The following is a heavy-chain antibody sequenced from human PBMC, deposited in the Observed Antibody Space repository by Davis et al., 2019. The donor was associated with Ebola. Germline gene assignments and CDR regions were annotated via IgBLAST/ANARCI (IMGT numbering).Heavy chain of an antibody. J-gene: IGHJ4*02. CDR1: GGFISSSSYY. CDR2: IYYSGST. D-gene: IGHD6-6*01. Sequence: SETLSLTCTVSGGFISSSSYYWGWIRQPPGKGLEWIGSIYYSGSTYYNPSLKSRVTISVDTSKNQFSLKLSSVTAADTAVYYCARHKSEYSSSSDYWGQGTLVIVSS. V-gene: IGHV4-39*01. CDR3: ARHKSEYSSSSDY.